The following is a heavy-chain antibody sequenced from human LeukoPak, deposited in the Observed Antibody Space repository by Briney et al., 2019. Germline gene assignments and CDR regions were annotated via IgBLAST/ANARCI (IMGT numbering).Heavy chain of an antibody. CDR1: GFTFDDYA. CDR3: AKAPTSSTSGQQDY. Sequence: GGSLRLSCAASGFTFDDYAMHWVRQAPGKGLEWVSGISWNSGSIGYADSVKGRFTISRDNAKNSLYLQMNSLRAEDTALYYCAKAPTSSTSGQQDYWGQGTLVTVSS. CDR2: ISWNSGSI. V-gene: IGHV3-9*01. D-gene: IGHD6-13*01. J-gene: IGHJ4*02.